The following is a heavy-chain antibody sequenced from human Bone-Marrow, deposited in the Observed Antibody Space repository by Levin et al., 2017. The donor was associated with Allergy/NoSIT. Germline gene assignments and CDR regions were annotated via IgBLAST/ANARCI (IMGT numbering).Heavy chain of an antibody. D-gene: IGHD1-26*01. J-gene: IGHJ4*02. Sequence: GGSLRLSCAASGFTFDDYAMHWVRQAPGKGLEWVSGISWNSGSIGYADSVKGRFTISRDNAKNSLYLQMNSLRAEDTALYYCAKDNSTWELLMENWGQGTLVTVSS. CDR2: ISWNSGSI. CDR1: GFTFDDYA. CDR3: AKDNSTWELLMEN. V-gene: IGHV3-9*01.